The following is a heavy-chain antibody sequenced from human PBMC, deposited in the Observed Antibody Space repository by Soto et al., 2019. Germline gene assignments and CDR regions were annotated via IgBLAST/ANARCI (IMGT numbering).Heavy chain of an antibody. CDR3: ARSHIVPRLFMYPYDY. CDR2: IFYSGST. D-gene: IGHD5-12*01. V-gene: IGHV4-59*08. Sequence: SETLSLTCTVSGGSISNYYWSWIRQPPGRGLEWIGHIFYSGSTNYNPALKSRVTISLDTSKNQFSLMLSSVTAADTAVYYCARSHIVPRLFMYPYDYWGQGTLVTVSS. CDR1: GGSISNYY. J-gene: IGHJ4*02.